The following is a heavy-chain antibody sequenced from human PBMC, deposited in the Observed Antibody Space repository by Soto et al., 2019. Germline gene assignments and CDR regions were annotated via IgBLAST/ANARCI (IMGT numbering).Heavy chain of an antibody. CDR2: ISYDGNNK. D-gene: IGHD4-17*01. J-gene: IGHJ6*02. CDR3: ARGSTVTSYYYYGMGV. Sequence: QVQLVESGGGVVQPGRSLRLSCAASEFTFSSYAIHWVRQAPGKGLEWVAVISYDGNNKYYADSVKGRITVSRDNSKNTLSLHMNRLRVDDTAVYYCARGSTVTSYYYYGMGVWGQGTPVTVSS. V-gene: IGHV3-30*04. CDR1: EFTFSSYA.